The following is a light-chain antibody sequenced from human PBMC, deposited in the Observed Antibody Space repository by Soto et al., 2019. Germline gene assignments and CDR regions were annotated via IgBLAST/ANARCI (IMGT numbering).Light chain of an antibody. CDR1: QSVSSSY. CDR2: GAS. CDR3: QQYGSSPYT. V-gene: IGKV3-20*01. J-gene: IGKJ2*01. Sequence: EIVLTQSPGTLSLSPGERATLSCRASQSVSSSYLAWYQQKPGQAPRLLIYGASSRATGIPDRFSGSGSGTAFTLTISRLEPEDFAVYYCQQYGSSPYTFGQVTKLEIK.